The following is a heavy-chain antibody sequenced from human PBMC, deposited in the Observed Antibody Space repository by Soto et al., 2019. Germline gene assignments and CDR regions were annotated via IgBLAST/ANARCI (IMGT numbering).Heavy chain of an antibody. CDR1: GGPICSGNYD. Sequence: SETLSLTCSVSGGPICSGNYDWSCIRQPPGKGMEWIGNIYYSGNTYYNPSLKSPLIMSIDASKNPCSLMVGSVTSAATAAYYCASQSLSSMDIWGQGTSVTVSS. D-gene: IGHD2-2*01. CDR3: ASQSLSSMDI. J-gene: IGHJ6*02. V-gene: IGHV4-30-4*02. CDR2: IYYSGNT.